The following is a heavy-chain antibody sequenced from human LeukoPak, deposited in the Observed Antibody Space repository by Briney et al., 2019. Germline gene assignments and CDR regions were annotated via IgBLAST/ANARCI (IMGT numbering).Heavy chain of an antibody. CDR2: INHSGST. D-gene: IGHD5-12*01. V-gene: IGHV4-34*01. CDR1: GGSFSGYY. J-gene: IGHJ4*02. Sequence: SETLSLTCAVYGGSFSGYYWSWIRQPPGKGLEWIGEINHSGSTNYNPSLKSRVTISVDTSKNQFSLKLSSVTAADTAVYYCARQPLPSGYETTFDYWGQGTLVTVSS. CDR3: ARQPLPSGYETTFDY.